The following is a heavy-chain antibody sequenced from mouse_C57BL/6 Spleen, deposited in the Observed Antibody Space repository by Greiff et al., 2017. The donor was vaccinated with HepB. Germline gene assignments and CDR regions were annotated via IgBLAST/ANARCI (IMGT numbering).Heavy chain of an antibody. D-gene: IGHD1-1*01. CDR2: IYPGSGST. Sequence: QVQLQQPGAELVKPGASVKMSCKASGYTFTSYWITWVKQRPGQGLEWIGDIYPGSGSTNYNEKFKSKATLTVDTSSSTAYMQLSSLTSEDSAVYDCARDTTVVSLYYYAMDYWGQGTSVTVSS. CDR1: GYTFTSYW. CDR3: ARDTTVVSLYYYAMDY. V-gene: IGHV1-55*01. J-gene: IGHJ4*01.